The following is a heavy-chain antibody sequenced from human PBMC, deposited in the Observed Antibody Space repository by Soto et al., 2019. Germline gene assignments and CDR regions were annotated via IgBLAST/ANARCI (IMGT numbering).Heavy chain of an antibody. CDR2: IWYDGSNK. CDR1: GFTFSSYG. CDR3: AKGSHGSGSYYKSGPGLNWFDP. Sequence: QVQLVESGGGVVQPGRSLRLSCAASGFTFSSYGMHWVRQAPGKGLEWVAVIWYDGSNKYYADSVKGRFTISRDNSKNTLYLQMNSLRAEDTAVYYCAKGSHGSGSYYKSGPGLNWFDPWGQGTLVTVSS. J-gene: IGHJ5*02. D-gene: IGHD3-10*01. V-gene: IGHV3-33*06.